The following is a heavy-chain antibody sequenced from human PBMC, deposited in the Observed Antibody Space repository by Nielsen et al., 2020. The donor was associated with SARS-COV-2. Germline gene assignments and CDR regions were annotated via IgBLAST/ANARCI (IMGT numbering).Heavy chain of an antibody. CDR2: IRSKANSYAT. J-gene: IGHJ3*02. CDR1: GFTFSGSA. Sequence: GESLEISCSASGFTFSGSAMHWVRQASGKGLEWVGRIRSKANSYATAYAASVKGRFTISRDDSKNTAYLQLNSLRTEDTAVYFCARVNPVSDSWFDALDIWGQGTMVTVSS. V-gene: IGHV3-73*01. D-gene: IGHD6-13*01. CDR3: ARVNPVSDSWFDALDI.